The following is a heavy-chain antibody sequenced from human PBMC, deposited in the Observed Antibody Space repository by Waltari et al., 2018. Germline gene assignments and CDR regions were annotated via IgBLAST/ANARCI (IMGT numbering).Heavy chain of an antibody. CDR3: ARGYWGGNPYHYDMDV. J-gene: IGHJ6*02. Sequence: QVQLVQSGAEVKIPGASVKVSCKASGSIFTTYDITWVRQATGQGLQWMGWMNPNSGSAGQAETFYGRVTFTRSTSINTAYMELTGLTSEDTAIYYCARGYWGGNPYHYDMDVWGQGTTVTVSS. D-gene: IGHD3-10*01. CDR2: MNPNSGSA. V-gene: IGHV1-8*01. CDR1: GSIFTTYD.